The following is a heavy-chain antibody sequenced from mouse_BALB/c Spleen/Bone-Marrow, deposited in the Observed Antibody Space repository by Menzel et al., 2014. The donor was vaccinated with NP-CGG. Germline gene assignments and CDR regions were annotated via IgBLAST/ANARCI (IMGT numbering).Heavy chain of an antibody. CDR2: ISSGGSYT. CDR3: ARGGGAYYGNYWFAY. J-gene: IGHJ3*01. V-gene: IGHV5-6*01. Sequence: EVMLVESGGDLVKPGGSLKLSCAASGFTFSSYGMSWVRQTPDKRLEWVATISSGGSYTYYPDSVRGRFTISRDNAKNTLYLQMSSLKSEDTAMYYCARGGGAYYGNYWFAYWGQGPPVTVSA. D-gene: IGHD2-10*01. CDR1: GFTFSSYG.